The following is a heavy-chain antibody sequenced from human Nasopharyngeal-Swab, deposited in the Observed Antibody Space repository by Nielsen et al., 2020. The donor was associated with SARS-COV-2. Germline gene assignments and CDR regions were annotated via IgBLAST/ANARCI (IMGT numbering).Heavy chain of an antibody. CDR2: FDPEDGEA. V-gene: IGHV1-24*01. D-gene: IGHD3-10*01. J-gene: IGHJ6*02. CDR1: GYTLTELP. Sequence: ASVKVSCKVSGYTLTELPMHWVRQAPGKGLEWMGGFDPEDGEAIYAQKFQGRVTMTEDTSTDTAYMELSSLRSEDTAVYYCARDRTGVIISYYYYYGMDVWGQGTTVTVSS. CDR3: ARDRTGVIISYYYYYGMDV.